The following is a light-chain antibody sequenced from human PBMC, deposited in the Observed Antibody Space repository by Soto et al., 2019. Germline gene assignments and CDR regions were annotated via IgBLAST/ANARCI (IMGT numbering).Light chain of an antibody. CDR2: EGS. CDR1: SSDVGSYNL. V-gene: IGLV2-23*01. J-gene: IGLJ2*01. Sequence: QSALTQPASVSGSPGQSITISCTGTSSDVGSYNLVSWYQQHPGKAPKLMIYEGSKRPSGVSNRFSGSKSGNTASLTISGLQAEDEADYYCCSYAVSSTWEFGGGTKLTVL. CDR3: CSYAVSSTWE.